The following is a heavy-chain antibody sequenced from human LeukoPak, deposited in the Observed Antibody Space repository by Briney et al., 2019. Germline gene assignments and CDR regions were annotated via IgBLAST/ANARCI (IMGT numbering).Heavy chain of an antibody. CDR2: INPNSGGT. Sequence: ASVKVSCKASGYTFTGYYMHWVRQAPGQGLEWMGRINPNSGGTNYAQKFQGRVTITRNTSISTAYMELSSLRSEDTAVYYCARVFKGVAARRGDYYYYMDVWGKGTTVTVSS. V-gene: IGHV1-2*06. J-gene: IGHJ6*03. CDR3: ARVFKGVAARRGDYYYYMDV. D-gene: IGHD6-6*01. CDR1: GYTFTGYY.